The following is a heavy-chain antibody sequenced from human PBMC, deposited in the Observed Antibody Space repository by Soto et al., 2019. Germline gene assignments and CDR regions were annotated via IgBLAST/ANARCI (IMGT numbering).Heavy chain of an antibody. CDR3: VRESYYCGMDV. Sequence: GGSLRLSWAASGFTVRVSLMNLGRQAPGKGLEWVSVINSGGTTDYADSVKGRFTISRDISRNTLYLQMNSLRAEDTAVYYCVRESYYCGMDVWGQGTTVTVSS. V-gene: IGHV3-66*01. J-gene: IGHJ6*02. CDR1: GFTVRVSL. CDR2: INSGGTT.